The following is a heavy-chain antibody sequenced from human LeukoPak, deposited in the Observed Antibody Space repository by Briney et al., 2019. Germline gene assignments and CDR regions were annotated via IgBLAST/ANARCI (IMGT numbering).Heavy chain of an antibody. CDR3: ARGYQGIDVDMDV. CDR2: IYTSGST. Sequence: PSETLSLTCTVSGDSISSDNYLWAWIRQPPGKGLEWIGRIYTSGSTNYNPSLKSRVTISVDTSKNQFSLKLSSVTAADTAVYYCARGYQGIDVDMDVWGKGTTVTVSS. D-gene: IGHD2-2*01. CDR1: GDSISSDNYL. J-gene: IGHJ6*03. V-gene: IGHV4-61*02.